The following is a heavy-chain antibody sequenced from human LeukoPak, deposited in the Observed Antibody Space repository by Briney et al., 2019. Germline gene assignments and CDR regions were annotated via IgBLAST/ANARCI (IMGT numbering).Heavy chain of an antibody. D-gene: IGHD4-23*01. CDR2: INTSGGST. CDR3: ARSQGGNTLWFDP. CDR1: GYTFTSYY. V-gene: IGHV1-46*01. Sequence: GASVKVSCKASGYTFTSYYMHWVRQAPGQGLEWMGIINTSGGSTTYAQKFQGRVSMTRDTSTSTVCLEVSSLRSEDTAVYYCARSQGGNTLWFDPWGQGTLVTVSS. J-gene: IGHJ5*02.